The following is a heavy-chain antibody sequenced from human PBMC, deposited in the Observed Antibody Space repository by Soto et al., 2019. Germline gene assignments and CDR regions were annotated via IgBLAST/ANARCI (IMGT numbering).Heavy chain of an antibody. J-gene: IGHJ6*02. CDR2: IKQDGSEK. CDR3: ARDTSSGWLGDDYGMDV. D-gene: IGHD6-19*01. CDR1: GFRFSSYQ. Sequence: GGSLRLACADSGFRFSSYQMSWVRQPPGQGLEWVANIKQDGSEKYNVDSVKGRFTISRDNAKNSLYLQMNSLRAEDTDVYYCARDTSSGWLGDDYGMDVWGQGTTVTVSS. V-gene: IGHV3-7*01.